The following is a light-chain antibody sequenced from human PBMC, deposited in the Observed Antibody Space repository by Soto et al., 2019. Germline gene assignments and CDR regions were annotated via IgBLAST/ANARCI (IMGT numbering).Light chain of an antibody. CDR2: AAS. Sequence: QMTQSPSSLFASVGDRVTITCRSSQSITSHLNWYQQKVGQSPKLLIYAASTLQSGVPPRFSGSESGTEFTPTISGLQREDFATYYCQQSHSAPLTFGGGTKVEIK. CDR1: QSITSH. J-gene: IGKJ4*01. CDR3: QQSHSAPLT. V-gene: IGKV1-39*01.